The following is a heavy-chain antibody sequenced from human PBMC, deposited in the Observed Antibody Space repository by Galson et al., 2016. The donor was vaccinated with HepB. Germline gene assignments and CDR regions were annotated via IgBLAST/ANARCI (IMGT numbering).Heavy chain of an antibody. V-gene: IGHV4-4*07. Sequence: SETLSLTCTVSGDSIRTYFWNWVRQPAGKGLEWIGRIYFTGTTNYSPSLKSRVTMSVDPSKNQLSLKLNSVTAADTAVYYCARGARLGGIDVWGQGTTVTVSS. CDR3: ARGARLGGIDV. J-gene: IGHJ6*02. CDR1: GDSIRTYF. CDR2: IYFTGTT. D-gene: IGHD6-25*01.